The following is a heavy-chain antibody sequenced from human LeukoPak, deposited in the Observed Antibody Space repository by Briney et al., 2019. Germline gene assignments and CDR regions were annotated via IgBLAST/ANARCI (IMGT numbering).Heavy chain of an antibody. D-gene: IGHD1-26*01. Sequence: PGGSLRLSCAASGFTFSSYAMSWVRQAPGKGLEWVSAISGSGGSTYYADSVKGRFTISRDNSKNTLYLQMNSLRAEDTAVYYCAKDAGSGSYWLSYCYYYGIDVWGQGTTVTVSS. CDR1: GFTFSSYA. CDR2: ISGSGGST. CDR3: AKDAGSGSYWLSYCYYYGIDV. V-gene: IGHV3-23*01. J-gene: IGHJ6*02.